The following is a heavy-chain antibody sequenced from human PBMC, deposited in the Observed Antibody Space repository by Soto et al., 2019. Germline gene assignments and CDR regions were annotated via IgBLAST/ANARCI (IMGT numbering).Heavy chain of an antibody. J-gene: IGHJ4*02. V-gene: IGHV1-3*01. CDR2: INAGNGNT. Sequence: ASVKVSCKASGYTFTSYAMHWVRQAPGQRLEWMGWINAGNGNTKYSQKFQGRVTITRDTSASTAYMELSSLRSEDTAVYYCAREPNKYYYDSSGYRIDYWGQGTLVTVSS. D-gene: IGHD3-22*01. CDR1: GYTFTSYA. CDR3: AREPNKYYYDSSGYRIDY.